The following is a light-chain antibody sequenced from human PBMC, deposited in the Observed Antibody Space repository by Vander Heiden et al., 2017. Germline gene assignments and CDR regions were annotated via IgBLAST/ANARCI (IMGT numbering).Light chain of an antibody. CDR3: HVSDIGSDSVV. J-gene: IGLJ2*01. CDR1: NIGSKS. V-gene: IGLV3-21*02. Sequence: SYVLTQPPPVSVAPGQTARIPCGGNNIGSKSVPWYQQKPAQAPGRVVVYESNRPSGIAEGFLCYNTGNNATPQTSMVEAGEEADDYCHVSDIGSDSVVFGTGTKLTVL. CDR2: YES.